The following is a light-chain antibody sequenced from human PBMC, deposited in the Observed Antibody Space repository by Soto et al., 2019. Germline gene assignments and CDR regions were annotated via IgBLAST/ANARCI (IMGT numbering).Light chain of an antibody. CDR3: QQRSNWPRPLT. CDR1: QSVSSY. V-gene: IGKV3-11*01. J-gene: IGKJ4*01. Sequence: EIVLTQSPATLSLSPVERATLSCRPSQSVSSYLAWYQQKPGQAPRLLIYDASNRATGIPARFSGSGSGTDFTLTISSLEPEDFAVYYCQQRSNWPRPLTFGGGTKVDIK. CDR2: DAS.